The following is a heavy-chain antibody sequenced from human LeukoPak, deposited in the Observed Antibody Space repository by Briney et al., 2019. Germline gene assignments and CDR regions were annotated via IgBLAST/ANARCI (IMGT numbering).Heavy chain of an antibody. J-gene: IGHJ4*02. CDR1: GGSISSYY. Sequence: SETLSLTCTVSGGSISSYYWNWIRQSPGKGLEWIGYISYTGSTNYNPSLKSRVTISLDTSKNQLSLKLSSVTAADTAVYYCARWYCSSTSCYYAFDYWGQGTLVTVSS. CDR3: ARWYCSSTSCYYAFDY. D-gene: IGHD2-2*01. V-gene: IGHV4-59*12. CDR2: ISYTGST.